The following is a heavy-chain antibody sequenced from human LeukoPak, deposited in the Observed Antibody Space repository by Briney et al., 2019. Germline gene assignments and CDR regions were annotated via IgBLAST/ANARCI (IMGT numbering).Heavy chain of an antibody. D-gene: IGHD5-18*01. CDR1: GGSISSGDYY. J-gene: IGHJ4*02. CDR2: IYYSGST. V-gene: IGHV4-30-4*01. Sequence: SQTLSLTCTVSGGSISSGDYYWSWIRQPPGKGLEWIGYIYYSGSTYYNPSLKSRVTISVDTSKNQFSLKLSSVIAADTAVYYCARLHVDTAMAYYFDYWGQGTLVTVSS. CDR3: ARLHVDTAMAYYFDY.